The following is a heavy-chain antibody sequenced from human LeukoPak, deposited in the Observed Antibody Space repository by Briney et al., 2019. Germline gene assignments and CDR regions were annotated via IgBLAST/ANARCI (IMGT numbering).Heavy chain of an antibody. V-gene: IGHV3-53*01. Sequence: PGGSLRLSCAASGFTVSSNCMSWVRQAPGKGLEWVSVIYSGGSTYYADSVKGRFTISRDNSKNTLYLQMNSLRAEDTAVYYCARDRLGIVDYWGQGTLVTVSS. CDR2: IYSGGST. D-gene: IGHD7-27*01. CDR1: GFTVSSNC. CDR3: ARDRLGIVDY. J-gene: IGHJ4*02.